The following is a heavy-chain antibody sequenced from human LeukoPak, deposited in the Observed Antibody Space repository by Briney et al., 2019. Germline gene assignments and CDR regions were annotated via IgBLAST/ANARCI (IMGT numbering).Heavy chain of an antibody. J-gene: IGHJ4*02. V-gene: IGHV3-66*02. CDR3: ARGLNTVTQIMTY. Sequence: PGGSLRLSCAASGFTVGNNFMSWVRQAPAKGLEWVSILYSDGTTLYSDSVKGRFSISRDNSKNTLYLHMSNLRTEDTAIYYCARGLNTVTQIMTYWGQGTLVTVSS. CDR1: GFTVGNNF. CDR2: LYSDGTT. D-gene: IGHD4-17*01.